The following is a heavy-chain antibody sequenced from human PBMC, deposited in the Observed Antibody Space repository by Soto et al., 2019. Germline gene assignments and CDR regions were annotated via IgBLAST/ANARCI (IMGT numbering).Heavy chain of an antibody. CDR2: IYYSGST. V-gene: IGHV4-59*01. Sequence: SETLSLTCTVSGGSISSYYWSWIRQPPGKGLEWIGYIYYSGSTNYNPSLKSRVTISVDTSKNQFSLKLSSVTAADTAVYYCARGEARLGDGYCSGGSCYAEPPDYWGQGTLVTVSS. CDR1: GGSISSYY. J-gene: IGHJ4*02. D-gene: IGHD2-15*01. CDR3: ARGEARLGDGYCSGGSCYAEPPDY.